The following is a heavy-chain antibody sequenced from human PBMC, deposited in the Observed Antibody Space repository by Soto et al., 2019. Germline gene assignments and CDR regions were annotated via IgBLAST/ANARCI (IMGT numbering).Heavy chain of an antibody. Sequence: SETLSLTCTVSGGSISSGDYYWSWIRQPPGKGLGWIGYIYYSGSTNYNPSLKSRVTISVDTSKNQFSLKLSSVTAADTAVYYCARGVAWELSRPPYFDYWGQGTLVTVSS. CDR3: ARGVAWELSRPPYFDY. J-gene: IGHJ4*02. CDR2: IYYSGST. CDR1: GGSISSGDYY. V-gene: IGHV4-61*08. D-gene: IGHD1-26*01.